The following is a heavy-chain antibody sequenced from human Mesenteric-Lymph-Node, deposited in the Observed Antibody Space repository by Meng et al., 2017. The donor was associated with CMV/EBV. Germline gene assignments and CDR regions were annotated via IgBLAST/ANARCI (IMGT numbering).Heavy chain of an antibody. CDR1: GFTFSDYY. CDR3: ARETYYYDSSGSHYYYYGMDV. V-gene: IGHV3-69-1*02. J-gene: IGHJ6*02. CDR2: ISSSSTI. D-gene: IGHD3-22*01. Sequence: SCAASGFTFSDYYMNWVRQAPGKGLEWVSSISSSSTIYYADSVKGRFTISRDNAKNSLYLQMNSLRGEDTAVYYCARETYYYDSSGSHYYYYGMDVWGQGTTVTVSS.